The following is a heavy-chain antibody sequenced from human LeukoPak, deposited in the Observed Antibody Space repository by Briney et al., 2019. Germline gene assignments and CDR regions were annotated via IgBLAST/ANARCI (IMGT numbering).Heavy chain of an antibody. CDR2: IRYDGSNK. D-gene: IGHD4-11*01. CDR3: AKDSYRGVTTYFDY. J-gene: IGHJ4*02. Sequence: GGSLRLSCAASGFPFSVFVMHWVRQAPGKGLEWVAFIRYDGSNKYYTDSVKGRFTISRDNSKNTLYLQMNSLRAEDTAVYYCAKDSYRGVTTYFDYWGQGTLVTVSS. V-gene: IGHV3-30*02. CDR1: GFPFSVFV.